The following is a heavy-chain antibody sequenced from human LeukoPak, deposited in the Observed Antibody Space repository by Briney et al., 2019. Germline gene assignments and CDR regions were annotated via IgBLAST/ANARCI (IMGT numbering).Heavy chain of an antibody. Sequence: GGSLRLSCAASGFTFSSYAMSWVRQAPGKGLEWASAISGSGGSTYYADSVKGRFTISRDNSKNTLYLQMNSLRAEDTAVYYCAKIGYDSSGYYWGGDYYYYYYMDVWGKGTTVTVSS. J-gene: IGHJ6*03. V-gene: IGHV3-23*01. CDR3: AKIGYDSSGYYWGGDYYYYYYMDV. D-gene: IGHD3-22*01. CDR1: GFTFSSYA. CDR2: ISGSGGST.